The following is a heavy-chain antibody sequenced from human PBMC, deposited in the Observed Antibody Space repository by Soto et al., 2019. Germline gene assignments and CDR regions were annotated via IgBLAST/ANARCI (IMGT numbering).Heavy chain of an antibody. J-gene: IGHJ4*02. CDR3: AKDLTSGYSYGPVDY. CDR2: ISGSGGST. D-gene: IGHD5-18*01. Sequence: EVQLLESGGGLVQPGGSLRLSCAASGFTFSSYAMSWVRQAPGKGLEWVSAISGSGGSTYYADSVKGRFTISRDNSKNMLYLQMNSLRAEDTAVYYCAKDLTSGYSYGPVDYWGQGTLVTVSS. CDR1: GFTFSSYA. V-gene: IGHV3-23*01.